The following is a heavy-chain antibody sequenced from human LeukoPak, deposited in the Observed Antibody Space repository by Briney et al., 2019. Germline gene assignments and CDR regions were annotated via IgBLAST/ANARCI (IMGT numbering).Heavy chain of an antibody. CDR1: GFTFSNAW. J-gene: IGHJ4*02. D-gene: IGHD1-7*01. Sequence: GGSVRLSCAASGFTFSNAWMSWVRRAPGKGLEWVGRIKSKTDGGTTDYAAPVKGRFTISREDSKNTLYLQMNSLKTEDTAVYYCTLRLDNWNSHGGFAGYWGQGTLVTVSS. CDR2: IKSKTDGGTT. V-gene: IGHV3-15*01. CDR3: TLRLDNWNSHGGFAGY.